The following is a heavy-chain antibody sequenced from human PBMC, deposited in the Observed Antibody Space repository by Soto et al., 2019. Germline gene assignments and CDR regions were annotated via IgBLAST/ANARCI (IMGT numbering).Heavy chain of an antibody. V-gene: IGHV3-23*01. D-gene: IGHD3-3*01. CDR2: ISGSGQTT. J-gene: IGHJ4*02. Sequence: EVQLLESGGGLGQPGGSLRLSCAGSGFTFSRFAMSWVRQVPGKGLEWVSAISGSGQTTYYADSVKGRFTVSRDNSNNTLYLQMNSLRAEDTSVYYCAKDQSKPAIFGVVTLFWGQGTLVTVSS. CDR1: GFTFSRFA. CDR3: AKDQSKPAIFGVVTLF.